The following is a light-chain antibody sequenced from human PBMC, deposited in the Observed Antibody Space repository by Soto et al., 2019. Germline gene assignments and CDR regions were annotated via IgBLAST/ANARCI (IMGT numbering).Light chain of an antibody. CDR3: QKYNSALT. J-gene: IGKJ5*01. CDR1: QDISNY. V-gene: IGKV1-27*01. Sequence: DIQMTHSPSSLSASFGYRITITCRASQDISNYLAWYQQEPGKVPKLLIYSASTLQSGVPSRFSGSGSGTDFTLTISSLQPEDVATYFCQKYNSALTFGQGTRLEIK. CDR2: SAS.